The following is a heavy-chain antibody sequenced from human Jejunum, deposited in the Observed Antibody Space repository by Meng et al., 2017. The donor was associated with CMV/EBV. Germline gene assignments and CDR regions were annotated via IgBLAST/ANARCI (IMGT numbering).Heavy chain of an antibody. V-gene: IGHV3-7*01. CDR1: SSYW. CDR2: IKQDGSEK. CDR3: ARGFWDIVVVPASTSVWDY. Sequence: SSYWMSWGRQAPGKGLEWVDNIKQDGSEKYYVDSVRGRFTISRDSAKNSLYLQMNSLRAEDTAVYYCARGFWDIVVVPASTSVWDYWGRGTLVTVSS. J-gene: IGHJ4*02. D-gene: IGHD2-2*01.